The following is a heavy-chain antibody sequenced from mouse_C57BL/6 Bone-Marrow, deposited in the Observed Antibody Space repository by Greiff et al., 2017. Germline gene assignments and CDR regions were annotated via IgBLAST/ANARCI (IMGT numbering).Heavy chain of an antibody. Sequence: VKLMESGAELVRPGTSVKMSCKASGYTFTNYWIGWAKQRPGHGLEWIGDIYPGGGYTNYNEKFKGQATLTADKSSSTAYMQFSSLTSEDSANYYCARGDYDYDYYAMDYWGQGTSVTVSS. CDR2: IYPGGGYT. V-gene: IGHV1-63*01. J-gene: IGHJ4*01. CDR1: GYTFTNYW. CDR3: ARGDYDYDYYAMDY. D-gene: IGHD2-4*01.